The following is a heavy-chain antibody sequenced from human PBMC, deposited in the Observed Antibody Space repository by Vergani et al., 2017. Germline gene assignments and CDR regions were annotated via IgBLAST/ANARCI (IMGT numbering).Heavy chain of an antibody. V-gene: IGHV1-18*01. CDR1: GYTFTSYG. CDR3: ARLEVNVGSGWYQDY. CDR2: ISAYNGNT. D-gene: IGHD6-19*01. J-gene: IGHJ4*02. Sequence: QVQLVQSGAEVKKPGASVKVSCKASGYTFTSYGISWVRQAPGQGLEWMGWISAYNGNTNDAQKLQGRVTMTTDTSTSTAYMELRSRRADDTAVYYCARLEVNVGSGWYQDYWGQGTLVTVSS.